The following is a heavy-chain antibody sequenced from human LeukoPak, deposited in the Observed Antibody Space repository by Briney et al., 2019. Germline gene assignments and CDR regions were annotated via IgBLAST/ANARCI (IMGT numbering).Heavy chain of an antibody. D-gene: IGHD1-26*01. CDR3: ARGGFSSGSYPDAFDI. V-gene: IGHV3-7*01. CDR2: IKQDGSEK. J-gene: IGHJ3*02. Sequence: GGSLRLSCVVSGLTFTDAWVSWVRQAPGKGLEWVANIKQDGSEKYYVDSVKGRFTISRDNAKNSLYLQMNSLRAEDTAVYYCARGGFSSGSYPDAFDIWGQGTMVTVSS. CDR1: GLTFTDAW.